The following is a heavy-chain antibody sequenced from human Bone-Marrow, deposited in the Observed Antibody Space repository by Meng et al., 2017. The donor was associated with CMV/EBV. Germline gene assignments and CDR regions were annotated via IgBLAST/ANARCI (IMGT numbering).Heavy chain of an antibody. J-gene: IGHJ4*02. CDR2: ISSSGSSYTV. V-gene: IGHV3-48*01. CDR3: AKDPPNPYCSSTSCYSGY. CDR1: GFTFSSYS. D-gene: IGHD2-2*02. Sequence: GGSLRLSCATSGFTFSSYSMNWVRQAPGKGLEWLSYISSSGSSYTVYYADSVKGRFTISRDNSKNTLYQQMNSLRAEDTAVYYCAKDPPNPYCSSTSCYSGYWGQGTLVTVSS.